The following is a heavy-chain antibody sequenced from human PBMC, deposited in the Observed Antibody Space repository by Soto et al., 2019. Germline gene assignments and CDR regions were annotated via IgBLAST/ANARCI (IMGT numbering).Heavy chain of an antibody. CDR2: ISHTSSAI. CDR3: ARERGRYCSGGSCYSRERYYYYYYGMDV. D-gene: IGHD2-15*01. V-gene: IGHV3-48*03. J-gene: IGHJ6*02. Sequence: PGGSLRLSCAASGFTLTGYEMNWVRQAPGKGLEWVSYISHTSSAIYYADSVRGRFTISRDNAKNTVSLQLNSLRAEDTAVYYCARERGRYCSGGSCYSRERYYYYYYGMDVWGQGTTVTVSS. CDR1: GFTLTGYE.